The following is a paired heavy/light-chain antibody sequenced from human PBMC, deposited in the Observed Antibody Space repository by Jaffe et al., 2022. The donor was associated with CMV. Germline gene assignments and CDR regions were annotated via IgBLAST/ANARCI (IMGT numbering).Heavy chain of an antibody. CDR1: GGSISKNDHY. CDR3: AKHIGRENRFDP. J-gene: IGHJ5*02. V-gene: IGHV4-39*01. CDR2: IHYTGST. Sequence: QLQLQESGPGLVKPSETLSLTCTVSGGSISKNDHYWDWIRQPPGKGLEWIGNIHYTGSTYYSPSLKTRVTMSVDTSKNQFSLRLSSVTAADTAVYYCAKHIGRENRFDPWGRGTLVTVSS. D-gene: IGHD1-26*01.
Light chain of an antibody. CDR1: QSIGKS. CDR2: AAS. V-gene: IGKV1-39*01. Sequence: DIQMTQSPSSLSASVGDRVTITCRASQSIGKSISWYQQKPGKAPNLLIYAASTLQSGVPSRFSGSGSGTDFTLTISSLQPEDFATYHCQQTNETPYIFGQGTKLEIK. CDR3: QQTNETPYI. J-gene: IGKJ2*01.